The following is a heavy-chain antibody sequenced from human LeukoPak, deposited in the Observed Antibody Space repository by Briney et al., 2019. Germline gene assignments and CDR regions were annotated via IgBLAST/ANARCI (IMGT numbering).Heavy chain of an antibody. CDR3: ARGDEYHYYYYYMDV. V-gene: IGHV1-18*01. J-gene: IGHJ6*03. CDR1: GYTFTSYG. CDR2: ISAYNGNT. Sequence: ASVKVSCKASGYTFTSYGISWVRQAPGQGLEWMGWISAYNGNTNYAQKLQGRVTMTRDTSISTAYMELSRLRSDDTAVYYCARGDEYHYYYYYMDVWGKGTTVTVSS. D-gene: IGHD2-2*02.